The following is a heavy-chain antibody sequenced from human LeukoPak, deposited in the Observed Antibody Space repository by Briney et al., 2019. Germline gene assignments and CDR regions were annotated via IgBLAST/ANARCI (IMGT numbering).Heavy chain of an antibody. Sequence: ASVKVSCKASGFTFTGYYMHWVRQAPGQGLEWMGWINPKSGGTNYAQKLQGRVTMTTDTSTSTAYMELRSLRSDDTAVYYCARDQYYDSKGWFDPWGQGTLVTVSS. CDR3: ARDQYYDSKGWFDP. J-gene: IGHJ5*02. CDR2: INPKSGGT. CDR1: GFTFTGYY. D-gene: IGHD3-22*01. V-gene: IGHV1-2*02.